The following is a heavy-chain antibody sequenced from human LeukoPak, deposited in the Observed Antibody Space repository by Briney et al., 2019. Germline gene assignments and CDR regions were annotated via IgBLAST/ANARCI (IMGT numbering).Heavy chain of an antibody. D-gene: IGHD3-9*01. CDR3: ARGGASTGYFYDS. CDR2: ITSSGTGM. CDR1: GFTFSSYE. Sequence: GGSLRLSCAASGFTFSSYEIYWVRQAPGKGLEWVSYITSSGTGMNYVDSVKGRFTISRDNAKNSLYLQMNSLRGEDTATYYCARGGASTGYFYDSWGQGTLVTVSA. V-gene: IGHV3-48*03. J-gene: IGHJ5*01.